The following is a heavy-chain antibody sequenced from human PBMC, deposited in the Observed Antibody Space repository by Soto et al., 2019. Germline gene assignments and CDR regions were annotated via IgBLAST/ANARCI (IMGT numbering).Heavy chain of an antibody. V-gene: IGHV1-18*01. CDR2: ISAYNGNT. CDR3: ARDRGFVVVPAAAGDY. D-gene: IGHD2-2*01. CDR1: GYTFTSYG. Sequence: QVQLVQSGAEVKKPGASVKVSCKASGYTFTSYGISWVRQAPGQGLEWMGWISAYNGNTNYAQKLQGRVTMTTDTXTXXACMELRSLRSDDTAVYYWARDRGFVVVPAAAGDYWGQGTLVTVSS. J-gene: IGHJ4*02.